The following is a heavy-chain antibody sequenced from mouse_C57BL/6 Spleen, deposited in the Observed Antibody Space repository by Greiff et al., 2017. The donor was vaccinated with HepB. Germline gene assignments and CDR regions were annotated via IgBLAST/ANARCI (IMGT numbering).Heavy chain of an antibody. CDR2: ISSGGSYT. V-gene: IGHV5-6*02. D-gene: IGHD1-1*01. J-gene: IGHJ2*01. CDR3: ARLDNYGLDY. CDR1: GFTFSSYG. Sequence: EVKLVESGGDLVKPGGSLKLSCAASGFTFSSYGMSWVRQTPDKRLEWVATISSGGSYTYYPDSVKGRFTISRDNAKNTLYLQMSSLKSEDTAMYYCARLDNYGLDYWGQGTTLTVSS.